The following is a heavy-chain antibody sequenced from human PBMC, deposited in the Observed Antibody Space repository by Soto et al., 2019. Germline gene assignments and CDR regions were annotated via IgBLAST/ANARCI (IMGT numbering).Heavy chain of an antibody. CDR1: GGSISNYY. CDR2: IYYSGST. D-gene: IGHD6-13*01. J-gene: IGHJ4*02. Sequence: QVQLQESGPGLVKPSETLSLTCTVSGGSISNYYWSWIRQPPGKGLEWIGYIYYSGSTNYNPSLKSRVTISVDTSKNQFSLKLSSVTAADTAVYYCARAWYSPSWPRVDYWGQGTLVTVSS. V-gene: IGHV4-59*01. CDR3: ARAWYSPSWPRVDY.